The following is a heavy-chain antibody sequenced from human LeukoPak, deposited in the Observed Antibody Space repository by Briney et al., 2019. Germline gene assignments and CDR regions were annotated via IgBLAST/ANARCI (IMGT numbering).Heavy chain of an antibody. CDR2: ISDNGYNT. CDR3: VKGGEQWLVVDY. J-gene: IGHJ4*02. CDR1: KFTFSNYA. Sequence: GGSLRLSRAASKFTFSNYAMHWVRQAPGKGLEWVSSISDNGYNTYYADSVKGRFTISRDNSKNTLYLQMNSLRVEDTAVYYCVKGGEQWLVVDYWGQGTLVTVSS. D-gene: IGHD6-19*01. V-gene: IGHV3-23*01.